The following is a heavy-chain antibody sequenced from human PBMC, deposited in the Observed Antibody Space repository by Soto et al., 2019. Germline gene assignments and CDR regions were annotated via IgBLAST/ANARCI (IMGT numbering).Heavy chain of an antibody. CDR3: ARLTSAITPGY. J-gene: IGHJ4*02. Sequence: GGSLRLSCAASGFTFSSYAMSWVRQAPGKGLEWVSAISGSGGSTYYADSVKGRFTISRDKSKNTLYLQMNSLRAEDTAVYYCARLTSAITPGYWGQGTLVTVSS. D-gene: IGHD5-12*01. CDR1: GFTFSSYA. V-gene: IGHV3-23*01. CDR2: ISGSGGST.